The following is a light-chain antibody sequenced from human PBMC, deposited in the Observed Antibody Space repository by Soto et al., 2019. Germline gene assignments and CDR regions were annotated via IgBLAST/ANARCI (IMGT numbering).Light chain of an antibody. J-gene: IGKJ3*01. CDR3: QQYYSTPY. CDR2: WAS. V-gene: IGKV4-1*01. Sequence: DIVMTQSPDSLAVSLGERATINCKSSQSILYRSNNRNYLAWYQQKPGQPPKLLIYWASTRESGVPDRFSGSGSGTDFTLTSSSLQAEDVAVYYCQQYYSTPYFGPGTKVDIK. CDR1: QSILYRSNNRNY.